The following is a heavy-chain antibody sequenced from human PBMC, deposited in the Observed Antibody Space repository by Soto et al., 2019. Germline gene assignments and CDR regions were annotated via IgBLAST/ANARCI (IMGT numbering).Heavy chain of an antibody. CDR3: AKDRGRGNYRPYYFDY. CDR1: GFTFSNYA. D-gene: IGHD3-16*02. V-gene: IGHV3-23*01. CDR2: ISGSGGST. Sequence: EVQLLESGGGLVQPGGSLRLSCPASGFTFSNYAMTWVRQAPGKGLEWVSAISGSGGSTHYADSVKGRFTISRDNSKNTLYVQMSTLRAEDTAVYYCAKDRGRGNYRPYYFDYWGQGTLVTVSS. J-gene: IGHJ4*02.